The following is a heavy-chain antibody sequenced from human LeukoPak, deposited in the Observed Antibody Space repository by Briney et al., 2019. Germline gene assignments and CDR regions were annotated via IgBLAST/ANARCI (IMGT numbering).Heavy chain of an antibody. CDR1: GYSISSGYY. V-gene: IGHV4-38-2*02. Sequence: SETLSLTCTVSGYSISSGYYWGWIRQPPGKGLEWIGIIYHSGRTDYNPSLKSRVTISEDTSKNQFSLKLSSVTAADTAVYYCARSRGSMTTVTAVDYWGQGTLVTVSS. CDR3: ARSRGSMTTVTAVDY. D-gene: IGHD4-17*01. CDR2: IYHSGRT. J-gene: IGHJ4*02.